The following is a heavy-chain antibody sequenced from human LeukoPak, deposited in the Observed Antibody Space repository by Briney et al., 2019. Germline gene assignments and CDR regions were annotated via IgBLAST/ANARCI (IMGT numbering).Heavy chain of an antibody. D-gene: IGHD3-10*01. CDR1: GFTFDDYT. CDR3: AKAAGGSGSYLVDY. V-gene: IGHV3-43*01. CDR2: IIWDGGST. J-gene: IGHJ4*02. Sequence: PGGSPRLSCAASGFTFDDYTMHWGRQAPGKGVEWGSRIIWDGGSTYYADSVKGRFTISRDNSKNSLYLQMNSLRTEDTALYYCAKAAGGSGSYLVDYWGQGTLVTVSS.